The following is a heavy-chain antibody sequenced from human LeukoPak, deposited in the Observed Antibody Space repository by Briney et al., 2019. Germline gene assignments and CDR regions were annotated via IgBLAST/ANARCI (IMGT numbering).Heavy chain of an antibody. CDR1: GGSISSSSYY. Sequence: SETLSLTCTVSGGSISSSSYYWGWIRQPPGKGLEWIGSIYYSGSTNYNPSLKSRVTISVDTSKNQFSLKLSSVTAADTAVYYCARLVEDWGSALSYYYGMDVWGQGTTVTVSS. J-gene: IGHJ6*02. CDR3: ARLVEDWGSALSYYYGMDV. CDR2: IYYSGST. V-gene: IGHV4-39*07. D-gene: IGHD7-27*01.